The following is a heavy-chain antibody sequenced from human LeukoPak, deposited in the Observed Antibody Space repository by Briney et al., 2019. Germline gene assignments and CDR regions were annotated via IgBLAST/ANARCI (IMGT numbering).Heavy chain of an antibody. Sequence: PGGSLRLSCAASGFTFSAYNMNWVRRTPGKGLEWVSSITTSSSYVFYAVSVRGRFTISRDNAENSLYLQMNNLRDEDTAVYYCARDPYSGDYGPYYYYYMDVWGKGTTVTVSS. J-gene: IGHJ6*03. V-gene: IGHV3-21*01. CDR2: ITTSSSYV. CDR3: ARDPYSGDYGPYYYYYMDV. CDR1: GFTFSAYN. D-gene: IGHD5-12*01.